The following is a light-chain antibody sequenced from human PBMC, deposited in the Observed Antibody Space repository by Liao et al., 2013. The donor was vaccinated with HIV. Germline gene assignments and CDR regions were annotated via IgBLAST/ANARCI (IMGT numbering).Light chain of an antibody. V-gene: IGLV3-1*01. CDR2: QDS. Sequence: SYELTQPPSVSVSPGQTASITCSGDKLSSTYACWYQQRPGQSPVLVIYQDSKRPSGIPGRFSGSSSENTGTLTISGTQPMDEADYYCQVWDRDTALFGGGTKLTVL. CDR3: QVWDRDTAL. J-gene: IGLJ2*01. CDR1: KLSSTY.